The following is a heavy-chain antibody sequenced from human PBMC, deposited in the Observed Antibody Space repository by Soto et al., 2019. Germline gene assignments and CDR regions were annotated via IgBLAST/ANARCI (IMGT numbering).Heavy chain of an antibody. CDR1: GFTFDDYA. V-gene: IGHV3-9*01. CDR2: ISWNSGTI. D-gene: IGHD1-7*01. J-gene: IGHJ4*02. Sequence: EVQLVESGGGLVQPGRSLRLSCAASGFTFDDYAMHWVRQAPGKGLEWGSGISWNSGTIGYADYVKGRFTISRDNAKNTLYLQLNSPGAEDTALYYCATDGVSYNWNYASYLDSWGQGTLVTVSS. CDR3: ATDGVSYNWNYASYLDS.